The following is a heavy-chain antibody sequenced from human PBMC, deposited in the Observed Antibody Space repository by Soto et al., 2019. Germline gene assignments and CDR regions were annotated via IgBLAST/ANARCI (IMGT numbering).Heavy chain of an antibody. Sequence: HVQLQDSGLGLVKPSQTLSLTCTVSGGSIISGGYYWSWIRQHPGKGLEWIGYIYYSGSTYYNPSLKSRVTISVDTSKNQFSLKLSSVTAADTAVYYCARWLSHGSGSYFDYWGQGTLVTVSS. CDR2: IYYSGST. D-gene: IGHD3-10*01. CDR3: ARWLSHGSGSYFDY. CDR1: GGSIISGGYY. V-gene: IGHV4-31*03. J-gene: IGHJ4*02.